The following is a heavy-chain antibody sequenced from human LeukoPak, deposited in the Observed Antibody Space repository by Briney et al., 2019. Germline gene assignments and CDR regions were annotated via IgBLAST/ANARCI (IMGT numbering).Heavy chain of an antibody. D-gene: IGHD2/OR15-2a*01. V-gene: IGHV3-23*01. Sequence: GGSLRLSCAASGFTFSSYAMSWVRQAPGRGLEWVSAISNNGGRTDYADSVKGRFTISRDNSKSTLYLHMDSLRAEDTAAYYCARDEDTSALSEYWGQGTLVTVSS. CDR1: GFTFSSYA. J-gene: IGHJ4*02. CDR2: ISNNGGRT. CDR3: ARDEDTSALSEY.